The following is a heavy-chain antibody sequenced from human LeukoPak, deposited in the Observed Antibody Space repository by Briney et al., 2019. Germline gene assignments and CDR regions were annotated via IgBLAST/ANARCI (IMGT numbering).Heavy chain of an antibody. Sequence: GGSLRLSCAASGFTFNTYWMSWVRQAPGKGLEWVAFIRYVGGETYYADSVKGRFTISRDNSENTLYLQMNSLRAEDTAVYYCAKIPYGDYVLDYYYYMDVWGKGTTVTISS. CDR1: GFTFNTYW. V-gene: IGHV3-30*02. D-gene: IGHD4-17*01. J-gene: IGHJ6*03. CDR3: AKIPYGDYVLDYYYYMDV. CDR2: IRYVGGET.